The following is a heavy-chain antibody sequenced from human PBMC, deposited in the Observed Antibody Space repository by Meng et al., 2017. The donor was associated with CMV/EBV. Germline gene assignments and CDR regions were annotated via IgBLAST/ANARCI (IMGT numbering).Heavy chain of an antibody. CDR3: ARGGRGSSSWPLDY. CDR1: GFTFSDYY. J-gene: IGHJ4*02. Sequence: AFGFTFSDYYMSWIRQAPGKGLEWVSYISSSGSTIYYADSVKGRFTISRDNAKNSLYLQMNSLRAEDTAVYYCARGGRGSSSWPLDYWGQGTLVTVSS. CDR2: ISSSGSTI. D-gene: IGHD6-13*01. V-gene: IGHV3-11*01.